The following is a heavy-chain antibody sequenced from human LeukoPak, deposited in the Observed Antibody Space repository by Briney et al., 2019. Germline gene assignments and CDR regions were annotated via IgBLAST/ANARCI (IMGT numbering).Heavy chain of an antibody. CDR3: AREPRYSYGYKVVYFDY. J-gene: IGHJ4*02. Sequence: PSETLSLTCGVYGGSFNSYYWSWIRQPPGKGLEWIGDINHGGITSYNPSLKSRVTISVETSKKEFSLKVNSVTAADTAVYYCAREPRYSYGYKVVYFDYWGQGTLVTVSS. D-gene: IGHD5-18*01. CDR2: INHGGIT. V-gene: IGHV4-34*01. CDR1: GGSFNSYY.